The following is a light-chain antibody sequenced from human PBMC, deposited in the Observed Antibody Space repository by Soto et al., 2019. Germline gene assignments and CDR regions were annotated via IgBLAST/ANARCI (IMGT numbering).Light chain of an antibody. CDR3: SSFTCRSTYV. CDR1: SSDVGGYNS. V-gene: IGLV2-14*01. CDR2: DVT. Sequence: QSVLTQPASVSGSPGQSITISCTGTSSDVGGYNSVSWYRQDPGKAPKLMIYDVTNRPSGGSNCFSGSKSGNTAPLTTSGLQTEDEADYYCSSFTCRSTYVFGTGTKVTVL. J-gene: IGLJ1*01.